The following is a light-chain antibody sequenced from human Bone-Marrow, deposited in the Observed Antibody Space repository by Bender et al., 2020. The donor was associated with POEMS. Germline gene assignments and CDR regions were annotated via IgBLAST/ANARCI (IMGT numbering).Light chain of an antibody. CDR3: GSYTHIISFVI. CDR2: GYN. Sequence: QSVLTQPPSVSGAPGQRVTISCTGSSSNTGSGYDINWYQHLPGTAPKLLIYGYNNRPSGVPDRFSGSKSGNTASLTISGLQAEDEADYYCGSYTHIISFVIFGGGTKLTVL. CDR1: SSNTGSGYD. J-gene: IGLJ2*01. V-gene: IGLV1-40*01.